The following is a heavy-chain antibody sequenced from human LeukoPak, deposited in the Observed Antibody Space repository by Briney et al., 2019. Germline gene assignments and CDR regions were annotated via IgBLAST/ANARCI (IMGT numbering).Heavy chain of an antibody. V-gene: IGHV4-59*01. CDR3: ARVPYGGSASLFDY. J-gene: IGHJ4*02. CDR1: GGSISSYY. CDR2: IYSSGGT. Sequence: SETLSLTCTLSGGSISSYYWSWIRQAPGKGLEWIGYIYSSGGTNYNPSLKSRVTISVDTSKNQFSLKLSSVTAADTAFYYCARVPYGGSASLFDYWGQGTLVTVSS. D-gene: IGHD6-6*01.